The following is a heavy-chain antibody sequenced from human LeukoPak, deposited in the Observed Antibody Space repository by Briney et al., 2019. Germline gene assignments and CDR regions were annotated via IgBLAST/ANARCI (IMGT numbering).Heavy chain of an antibody. CDR1: GGSINSYY. Sequence: SETLSLTCIVSGGSINSYYWSWIRQPPGKGLEWIGYINYSGSTYYNPSLKSRVTISVDTSKNQFSLKLSSVTAADTAVYYCASHTWGRGYYDSSPPDYWGQGTLVTVSS. V-gene: IGHV4-59*08. J-gene: IGHJ4*02. CDR3: ASHTWGRGYYDSSPPDY. CDR2: INYSGST. D-gene: IGHD3-22*01.